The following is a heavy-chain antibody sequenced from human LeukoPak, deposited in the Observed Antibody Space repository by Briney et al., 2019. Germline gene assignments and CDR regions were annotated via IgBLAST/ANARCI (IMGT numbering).Heavy chain of an antibody. Sequence: GGSLRLSCAASGFTFSSYWMSWVRQAPGRGLEWVANIKQDGSEKYYVDSLKGRFTISRDNAKSSLFLQMNSLRAEDTAVYYCARFSWTYGMDVWGQGTTVTVSS. CDR2: IKQDGSEK. V-gene: IGHV3-7*01. J-gene: IGHJ6*02. D-gene: IGHD3/OR15-3a*01. CDR3: ARFSWTYGMDV. CDR1: GFTFSSYW.